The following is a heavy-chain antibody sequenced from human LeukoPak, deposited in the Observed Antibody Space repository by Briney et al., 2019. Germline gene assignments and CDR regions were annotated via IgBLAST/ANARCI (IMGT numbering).Heavy chain of an antibody. V-gene: IGHV4-4*02. CDR1: GGSISSSNW. J-gene: IGHJ4*02. CDR3: ATDYYGSGSPDY. Sequence: SETLSLTCAVSGGSISSSNWWSWVRQPPGEGLEWIGEIYHSGSTNYNPSLKSRVTISVDKSKNQFSLKLSSVTAADTAVYYCATDYYGSGSPDYWGQGTLVTVSS. CDR2: IYHSGST. D-gene: IGHD3-10*01.